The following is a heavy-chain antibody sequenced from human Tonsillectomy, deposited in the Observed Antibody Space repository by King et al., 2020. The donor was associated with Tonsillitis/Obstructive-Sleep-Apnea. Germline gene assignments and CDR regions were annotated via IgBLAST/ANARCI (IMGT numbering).Heavy chain of an antibody. J-gene: IGHJ2*01. CDR2: ISWNSGSI. V-gene: IGHV3-9*01. CDR3: AKDTAASRSWYFDL. D-gene: IGHD6-13*01. CDR1: GFTFDDYA. Sequence: VQLVESGGGLVQPGRSLRLSCAASGFTFDDYAMHWVRQAPGKGLEWVSGISWNSGSIGYADSVKGRFTISRDNAKNSLYLQMNSLRAEDTALYYCAKDTAASRSWYFDLWGRGTLVTVSS.